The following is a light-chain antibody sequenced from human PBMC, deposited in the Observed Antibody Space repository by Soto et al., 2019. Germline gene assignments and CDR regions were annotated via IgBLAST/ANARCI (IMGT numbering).Light chain of an antibody. CDR3: SSYTTSNTRQIV. CDR1: SSDGDGYNY. Sequence: QSALTHPASVSGSPGQAVPISCTGTSSDGDGYNYVSWYQHHPGKAPKLMIYDVSNRPSGGSNRFSGSKAGNAASLTISGLQPEDEADYYCSSYTTSNTRQIVFGTGTQVTVL. CDR2: DVS. J-gene: IGLJ1*01. V-gene: IGLV2-14*03.